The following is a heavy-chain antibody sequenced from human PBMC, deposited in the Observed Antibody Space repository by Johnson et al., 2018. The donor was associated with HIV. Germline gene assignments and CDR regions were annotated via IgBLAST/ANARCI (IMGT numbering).Heavy chain of an antibody. CDR1: GFTFSDYY. J-gene: IGHJ3*02. V-gene: IGHV3-11*04. D-gene: IGHD1-26*01. CDR2: ISSSGI. Sequence: QVQLVESGGGLIQPGGSLRLSCAASGFTFSDYYMSWIRQAPRKGLEWISYISSSGIYYADSVKGRFTVSRDSAKNSLYAQMSSLRAEDTAVYYCARDRDSIVGVPYAFDIWGQGTMVTVSS. CDR3: ARDRDSIVGVPYAFDI.